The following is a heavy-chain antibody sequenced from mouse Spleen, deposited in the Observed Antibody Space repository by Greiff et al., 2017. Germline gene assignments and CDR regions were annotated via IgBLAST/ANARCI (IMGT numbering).Heavy chain of an antibody. CDR1: GYSITSGYY. J-gene: IGHJ1*01. CDR2: ISYDGSN. Sequence: EVQVVESGPGLVKPSQSLSLTCSVTGYSITSGYYWNWIRQFPGNKLEWMGYISYDGSNNYNPSLKNRISITRDTSKNQFFLKLNSVTTEDTATYYCASLTTADWYFDVWGAGTTVTVSS. D-gene: IGHD4-1*01. V-gene: IGHV3-6*01. CDR3: ASLTTADWYFDV.